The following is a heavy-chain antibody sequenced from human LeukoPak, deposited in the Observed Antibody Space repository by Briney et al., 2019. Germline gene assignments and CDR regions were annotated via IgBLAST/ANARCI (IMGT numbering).Heavy chain of an antibody. CDR2: ISYDGSNK. V-gene: IGHV3-30*18. D-gene: IGHD6-13*01. Sequence: PGRSLRLSCAASGFTFSSCGMHWVRQAPGKGLEWVAVISYDGSNKYYADSVEGRFTISRDNSKNTLYLQMNSLRAEDTAVYYCAKQPQLVYFDYWGQGTLVTVSS. CDR3: AKQPQLVYFDY. CDR1: GFTFSSCG. J-gene: IGHJ4*02.